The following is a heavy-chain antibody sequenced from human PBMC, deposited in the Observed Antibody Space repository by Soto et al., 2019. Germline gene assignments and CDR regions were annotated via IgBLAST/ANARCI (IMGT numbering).Heavy chain of an antibody. Sequence: PSETLSLTCTVSGGSISSSSWSWIRQPPGRGLEWIGYIYNNGRTDYNPSLKSRVTISVDTSKNHFSLKLSSVTPADTAVYYCARGYENYELRHPTQRRVLFDPWDQGMLVTVSS. CDR3: ARGYENYELRHPTQRRVLFDP. J-gene: IGHJ5*02. CDR2: IYNNGRT. V-gene: IGHV4-59*01. CDR1: GGSISSSS. D-gene: IGHD3-3*01.